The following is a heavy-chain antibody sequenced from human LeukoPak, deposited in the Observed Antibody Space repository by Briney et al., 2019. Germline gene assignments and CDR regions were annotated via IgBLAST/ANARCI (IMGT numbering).Heavy chain of an antibody. CDR2: INPNSGDT. D-gene: IGHD6-19*01. CDR3: ARDLAVATL. V-gene: IGHV1-2*02. CDR1: GYTLTGYY. J-gene: IGHJ4*02. Sequence: ASVRVSCKAFGYTLTGYYIHWVRQAPGQGLEWMGWINPNSGDTNYAQKFKGRVTMTRDTSISTTYMELRRLTSDDTAVYYCARDLAVATLWGQGTLVTVSS.